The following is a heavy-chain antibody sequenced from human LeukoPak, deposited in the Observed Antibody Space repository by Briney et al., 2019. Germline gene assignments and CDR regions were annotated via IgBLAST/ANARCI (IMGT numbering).Heavy chain of an antibody. J-gene: IGHJ5*02. CDR3: ARDREGNWFDP. Sequence: GSLRLSCAASGFTFSSYGMHWVRQAPGKGLEWVAVIWYDGSNKYYADSVKGRFTISRDNSKNTLYLQMNSLRAEDTAVYYCARDREGNWFDPWGQGTLVTVSS. CDR2: IWYDGSNK. V-gene: IGHV3-33*01. D-gene: IGHD3-10*01. CDR1: GFTFSSYG.